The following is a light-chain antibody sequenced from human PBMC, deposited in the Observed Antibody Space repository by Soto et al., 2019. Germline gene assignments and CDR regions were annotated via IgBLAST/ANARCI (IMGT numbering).Light chain of an antibody. Sequence: QPALTQPPSASGSPGQSVTISCTGTSSDVGGYNYVSWYQQHPGKAPKLMIYEVSKRPSGVPDRFSGSKSGNTASLTVSGLQAEDEGDYYCSSYAGSNNLVFGGGTKLTVL. CDR3: SSYAGSNNLV. CDR2: EVS. CDR1: SSDVGGYNY. V-gene: IGLV2-8*01. J-gene: IGLJ2*01.